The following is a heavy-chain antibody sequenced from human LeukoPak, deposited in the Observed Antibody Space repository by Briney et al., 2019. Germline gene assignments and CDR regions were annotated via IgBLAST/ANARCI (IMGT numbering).Heavy chain of an antibody. D-gene: IGHD3-16*02. Sequence: PSETLSLTCAVYGGSFSGYYWSWIRQPPGKGLEWIEEINHSGSTNYNPSLKSRVTISVDTSKNQFSLKLSSVTAADTAVYYCARGVYDYVWGSYRFGPYYFDYWGQGTLVTVSS. CDR1: GGSFSGYY. CDR3: ARGVYDYVWGSYRFGPYYFDY. J-gene: IGHJ4*02. V-gene: IGHV4-34*01. CDR2: INHSGST.